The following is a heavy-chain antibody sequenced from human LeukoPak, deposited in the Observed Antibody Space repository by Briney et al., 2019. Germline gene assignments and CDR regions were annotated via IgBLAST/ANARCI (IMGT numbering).Heavy chain of an antibody. CDR3: ARSPSIVGATPDDY. CDR1: GYTFTGYY. V-gene: IGHV1-2*02. CDR2: INPNSGGT. D-gene: IGHD1-26*01. Sequence: GASVKVSCKASGYTFTGYYMHWVRQAPGQGLEWMGWINPNSGGTNYAQKFQGRVTVTRDTSISTAYMELSRLRSDDTAVYYCARSPSIVGATPDDYWGQGTLVTVSS. J-gene: IGHJ4*02.